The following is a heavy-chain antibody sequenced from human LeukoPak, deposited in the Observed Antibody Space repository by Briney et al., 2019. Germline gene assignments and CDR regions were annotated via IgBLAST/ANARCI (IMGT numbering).Heavy chain of an antibody. D-gene: IGHD1-20*01. Sequence: GGSLRLSCAASGFTFRSYGMHWVRQAPGKGLEWVAVIWYDGSNKYCADSVKGRFTISRDNSKNTLCLEMSSLRAEDTAVYYCARRRYNWNAIDYWGQGTLVTVSS. CDR2: IWYDGSNK. V-gene: IGHV3-33*01. CDR1: GFTFRSYG. J-gene: IGHJ4*02. CDR3: ARRRYNWNAIDY.